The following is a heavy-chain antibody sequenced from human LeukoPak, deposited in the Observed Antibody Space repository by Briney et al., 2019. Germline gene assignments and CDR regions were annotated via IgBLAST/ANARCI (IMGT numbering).Heavy chain of an antibody. D-gene: IGHD6-19*01. CDR1: GGSISNYY. Sequence: PSETLSLTCTVSGGSISNYYWSWIRQPAGKGLKWIGHIYTSASTNYNPSLRSRVTMSLDTSKNQFSLELNSVTAADTAAYYCARVDTSGWHYFDDWGQETLVTVSS. CDR3: ARVDTSGWHYFDD. CDR2: IYTSAST. V-gene: IGHV4-4*07. J-gene: IGHJ4*02.